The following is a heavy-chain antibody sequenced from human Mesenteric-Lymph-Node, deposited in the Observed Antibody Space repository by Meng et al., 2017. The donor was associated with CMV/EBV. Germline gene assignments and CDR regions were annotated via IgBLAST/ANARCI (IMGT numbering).Heavy chain of an antibody. CDR3: ARPLDIAVIDY. CDR2: ISSNSSYI. V-gene: IGHV3-21*01. J-gene: IGHJ4*02. Sequence: GGSLRLSCAASGFTFSSYSMNWVRQAPGKGLEWVSSISSNSSYIYYADSVKGRFTISRDNAKNSLYLQMNGLRAEDTAVYYCARPLDIAVIDYWGQGTLVTVSS. D-gene: IGHD6-19*01. CDR1: GFTFSSYS.